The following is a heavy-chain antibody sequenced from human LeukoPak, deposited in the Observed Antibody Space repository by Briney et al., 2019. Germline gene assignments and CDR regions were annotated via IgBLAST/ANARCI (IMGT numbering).Heavy chain of an antibody. D-gene: IGHD7-27*01. CDR2: INPSGGST. Sequence: ASVKVSCKASGYTFTSYYMHWVRQAPGQGLEWMGIINPSGGSTSYAQKFQGRVTMTRDMSTSTVYMELSSLRSEDAAVYYCARVKLGINFDYWGQGTLVTVSS. V-gene: IGHV1-46*01. CDR1: GYTFTSYY. J-gene: IGHJ4*02. CDR3: ARVKLGINFDY.